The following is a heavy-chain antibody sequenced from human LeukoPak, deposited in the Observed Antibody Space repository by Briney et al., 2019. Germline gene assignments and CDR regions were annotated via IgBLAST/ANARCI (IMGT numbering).Heavy chain of an antibody. CDR1: GGSISSSSYY. V-gene: IGHV4-39*07. CDR2: IYYSGST. Sequence: PSETLSLTCTVSGGSISSSSYYWGWIRQPPGKGLEWIGSIYYSGSTYYNPSLKSRVTISVDTSKNQFSLKLSSVTAADTAVYYCARDSNSGYPAWGQGTLVTVSS. D-gene: IGHD5-12*01. J-gene: IGHJ4*02. CDR3: ARDSNSGYPA.